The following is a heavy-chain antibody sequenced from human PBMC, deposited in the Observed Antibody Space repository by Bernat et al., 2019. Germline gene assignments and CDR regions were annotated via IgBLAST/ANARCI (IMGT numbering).Heavy chain of an antibody. CDR2: ISYDGSNK. Sequence: TFSSYGMHWVRQAPGKGLEWVAVISYDGSNKYYADSVKGRFTISRDNSKNTLYLQMNSLRAEDTAVYYFAKDGYGYYDSSGYYY. J-gene: IGHJ6*01. D-gene: IGHD3-22*01. CDR1: TFSSYG. CDR3: AKDGYGYYDSSGYYY. V-gene: IGHV3-30*18.